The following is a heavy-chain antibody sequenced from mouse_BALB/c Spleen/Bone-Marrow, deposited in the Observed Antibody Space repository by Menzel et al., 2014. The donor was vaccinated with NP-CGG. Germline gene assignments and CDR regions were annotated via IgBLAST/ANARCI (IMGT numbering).Heavy chain of an antibody. CDR1: GFSLTDCG. D-gene: IGHD2-4*01. V-gene: IGHV2-6-5*01. CDR2: IWGGGST. CDR3: ARIYFDFDGFAY. Sequence: VQLQQSGPGLVAPSQSLSITCTVSGFSLTDCGVSWIRQPPGKGLEWLGVIWGGGSTYSNSALKSRLSISKDNSKSQVFLKMNSLQTDDTAMYYCARIYFDFDGFAYWGQGTLVTVSA. J-gene: IGHJ3*01.